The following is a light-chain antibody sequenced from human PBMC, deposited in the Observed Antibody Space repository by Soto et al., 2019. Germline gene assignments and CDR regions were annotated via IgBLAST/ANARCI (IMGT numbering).Light chain of an antibody. Sequence: EIVLTQSPGTLSLSPGERATLSCRASQSVSSSYLAWYQQKPGQAPRLLIYGAYSRDTAIPDRFSGSGSGTDFTLTISRLEPEDFAVYYCQQYGSSLFTFGPGTKVDIK. CDR1: QSVSSSY. CDR3: QQYGSSLFT. CDR2: GAY. V-gene: IGKV3-20*01. J-gene: IGKJ3*01.